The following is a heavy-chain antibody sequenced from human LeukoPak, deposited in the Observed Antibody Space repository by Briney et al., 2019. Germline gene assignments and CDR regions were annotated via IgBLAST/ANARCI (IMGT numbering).Heavy chain of an antibody. CDR3: ARVCASGWCHFDY. CDR1: GYTFIAYN. V-gene: IGHV1-2*06. CDR2: ISPNSGDT. Sequence: ASVKVSCKTSGYTFIAYNIHWVRQAPGQGLEWMARISPNSGDTIYSEKFQGRVTVTWDTSISTVYMDLSGLRSDDTALYYCARVCASGWCHFDYWGPGTLVTVSS. J-gene: IGHJ4*02. D-gene: IGHD6-19*01.